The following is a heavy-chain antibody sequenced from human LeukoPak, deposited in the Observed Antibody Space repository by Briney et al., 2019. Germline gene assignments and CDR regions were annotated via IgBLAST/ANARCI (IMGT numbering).Heavy chain of an antibody. CDR3: GRKAGDCGGGICYSIDY. Sequence: ASVKVSCKASGYTFTGYYMHWVRQAPGQGLEWMGRINPNSDGTNYAQKFQGRVTMTRDTSISTAYMELSRLRSDDTAVYYCGRKAGDCGGGICYSIDYWGQGTLVTVSS. CDR2: INPNSDGT. V-gene: IGHV1-2*06. CDR1: GYTFTGYY. J-gene: IGHJ4*02. D-gene: IGHD2-15*01.